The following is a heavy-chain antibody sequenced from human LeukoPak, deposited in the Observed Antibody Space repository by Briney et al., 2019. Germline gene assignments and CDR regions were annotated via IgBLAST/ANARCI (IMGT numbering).Heavy chain of an antibody. J-gene: IGHJ4*02. CDR2: IYSDGRT. Sequence: GGSLRLSCAAFGFTVSASYTSWVRQAPGKGLEWVSIIYSDGRTLYADSVKGRFTISRDNSKNTVYLQVNSLRAEDTAVYYCARSGEFDFWSGYYYWGRGTLVTVSS. CDR1: GFTVSASY. V-gene: IGHV3-53*01. D-gene: IGHD3-3*01. CDR3: ARSGEFDFWSGYYY.